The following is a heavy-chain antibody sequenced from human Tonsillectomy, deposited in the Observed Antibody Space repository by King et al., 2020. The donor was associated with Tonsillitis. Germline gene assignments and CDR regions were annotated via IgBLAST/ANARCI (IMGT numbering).Heavy chain of an antibody. CDR2: IDSGDST. J-gene: IGHJ3*02. CDR1: GFTVSSNY. CDR3: ARGGTYYYESSGYDVFDI. Sequence: VQLVESGGGLIQPGGSLRLSCAASGFTVSSNYMSWVGQAPGKGLEWGSIIDSGDSTYYADSVTGRFTISRDNSKNTLYRQMNSLRAEDTAVYYCARGGTYYYESSGYDVFDIWGQGTVVTVSS. D-gene: IGHD3-22*01. V-gene: IGHV3-53*03.